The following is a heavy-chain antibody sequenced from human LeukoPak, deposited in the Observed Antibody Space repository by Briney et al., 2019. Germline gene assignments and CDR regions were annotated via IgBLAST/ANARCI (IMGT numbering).Heavy chain of an antibody. CDR2: VSYDGSSK. V-gene: IGHV3-30*04. Sequence: PGGSLRLSCAASGLTFSGYALHWVRQAAGKGLEWVAVVSYDGSSKYYADSVKGRFTISRDDSKNTLYLQMNSLRGDDTAVYYCARDRIAAASTDWFEHWRQGTLVTVSS. J-gene: IGHJ5*02. CDR3: ARDRIAAASTDWFEH. CDR1: GLTFSGYA. D-gene: IGHD6-13*01.